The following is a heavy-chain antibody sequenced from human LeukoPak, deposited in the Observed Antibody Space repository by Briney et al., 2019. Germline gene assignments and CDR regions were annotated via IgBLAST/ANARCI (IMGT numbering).Heavy chain of an antibody. Sequence: PGGSLKLSCAASGFIFSNDGIHWVRQAPGKGLEWVAFIRYDGINKYYADSVKGRFTISRDNSKNTLYLQMNSLRGEDTALYYCAKDLLGATSYWAQGTLVTVSS. CDR1: GFIFSNDG. D-gene: IGHD1-26*01. CDR3: AKDLLGATSY. V-gene: IGHV3-30*02. J-gene: IGHJ4*02. CDR2: IRYDGINK.